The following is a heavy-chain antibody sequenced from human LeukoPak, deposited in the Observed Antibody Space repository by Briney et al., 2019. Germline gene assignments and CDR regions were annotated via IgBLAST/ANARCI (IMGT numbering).Heavy chain of an antibody. J-gene: IGHJ6*03. CDR2: FSSCGGST. V-gene: IGHV3-23*01. D-gene: IGHD3-10*01. Sequence: GGSLRLFCAASGFTFNSHAMPWLRQAPGKGLVWVSTFSSCGGSTYYADSVKGRITIPRDNSKNTVYPQVNTLSAGDTAVYYCARDRGVIILSYYYMDVWGKGTTVTVSS. CDR1: GFTFNSHA. CDR3: ARDRGVIILSYYYMDV.